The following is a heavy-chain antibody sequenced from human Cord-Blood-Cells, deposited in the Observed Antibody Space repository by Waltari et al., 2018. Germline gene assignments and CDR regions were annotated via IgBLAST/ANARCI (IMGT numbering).Heavy chain of an antibody. CDR2: MNPNSGNT. Sequence: QVQLVQSGAEVKKHGASVKVSCKASGYTFTSYDINWVRQATGQGLEWMGWMNPNSGNTGYAQKSQGRVTMTRNTSISTAYMELSSLRSEDTAVYYCAREYSSSSRGYYYGMDVWGQGTTVTVSS. CDR1: GYTFTSYD. CDR3: AREYSSSSRGYYYGMDV. V-gene: IGHV1-8*01. D-gene: IGHD6-6*01. J-gene: IGHJ6*02.